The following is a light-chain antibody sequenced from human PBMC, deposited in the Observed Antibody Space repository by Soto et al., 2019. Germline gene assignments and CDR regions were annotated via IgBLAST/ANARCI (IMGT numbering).Light chain of an antibody. CDR3: QKYGSSPCT. J-gene: IGKJ2*02. CDR1: QSVSANF. CDR2: AAS. Sequence: EIVLTQSPGTLSLSPGERATLSCRASQSVSANFLAWYQQKPGQPPRLFIFAASGRSAGIPDKFSGSGSGTDFPLTISRLETKYVAVSYCQKYGSSPCTFAQGTKLEI. V-gene: IGKV3-20*01.